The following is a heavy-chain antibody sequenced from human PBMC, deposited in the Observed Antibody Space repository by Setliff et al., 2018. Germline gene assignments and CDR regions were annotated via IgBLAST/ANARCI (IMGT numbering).Heavy chain of an antibody. CDR3: ARPLHIMGTSTAYAFDI. Sequence: GGSLRLSCAASGFTFSGYAMTWVRQAPGKGLEWVSAISGSGHSTFYADSVKGRFTISRDNSENTLSLQMNSLTAEDTAVYYCARPLHIMGTSTAYAFDIWGQGTMVTVSS. J-gene: IGHJ3*02. D-gene: IGHD2-21*01. CDR1: GFTFSGYA. V-gene: IGHV3-23*01. CDR2: ISGSGHST.